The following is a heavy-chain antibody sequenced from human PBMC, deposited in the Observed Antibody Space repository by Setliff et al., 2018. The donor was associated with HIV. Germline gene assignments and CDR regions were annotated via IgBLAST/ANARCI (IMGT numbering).Heavy chain of an antibody. CDR3: ARRTYYYDSSGYYRDAFDI. J-gene: IGHJ3*02. CDR1: RGSIKYYF. V-gene: IGHV4-4*07. D-gene: IGHD3-22*01. Sequence: PSETLSLTCTVSRGSIKYYFWSWIRQPAGKGLEWIGHIYTSGSPHYKSSLTSRLTISLDTSRNQFSLKLTSVTAADSATYYCARRTYYYDSSGYYRDAFDIWGQGTMVTV. CDR2: IYTSGSP.